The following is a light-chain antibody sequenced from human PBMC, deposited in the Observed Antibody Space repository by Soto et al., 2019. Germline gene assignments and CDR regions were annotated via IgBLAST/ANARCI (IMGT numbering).Light chain of an antibody. Sequence: NQVTQSPSSVSAYEGDRVTITCRASQDIAGHLAWYQHKPGRTPELLIHGASRLQSGVPARFSGSGSGTDFTLSINSLQPEDFATYYCQQAYSFPITFGQRARLEIK. J-gene: IGKJ5*01. V-gene: IGKV1D-12*01. CDR3: QQAYSFPIT. CDR2: GAS. CDR1: QDIAGH.